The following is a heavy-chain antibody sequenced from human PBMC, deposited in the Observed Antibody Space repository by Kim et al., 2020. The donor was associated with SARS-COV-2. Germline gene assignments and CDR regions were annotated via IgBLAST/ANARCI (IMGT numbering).Heavy chain of an antibody. J-gene: IGHJ5*02. Sequence: SETLSLTCTVSGGSISSYYWSWIRQPPGKGLEWIGYIYYSGSTNYNPSLKSRVTISVDTSKNQFSLKLSSVTAADTAVYYCARLPVDTAMGAWGQGTLVTVSS. CDR1: GGSISSYY. D-gene: IGHD5-18*01. V-gene: IGHV4-59*08. CDR2: IYYSGST. CDR3: ARLPVDTAMGA.